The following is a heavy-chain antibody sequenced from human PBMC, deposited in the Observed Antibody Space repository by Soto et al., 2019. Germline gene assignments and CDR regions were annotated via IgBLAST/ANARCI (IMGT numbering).Heavy chain of an antibody. J-gene: IGHJ6*04. Sequence: TGGSLRLSCTASGFTFGDYAMSWFRQAPGKGLEWVGFIRSKAYGGTTEYAASVKGRFTISRDDSKSIAYLQMNSLKTEDTAVYYCTRDRPMYYDFWSGYPDVWGKGTTVTVSS. CDR2: IRSKAYGGTT. V-gene: IGHV3-49*03. D-gene: IGHD3-3*01. CDR1: GFTFGDYA. CDR3: TRDRPMYYDFWSGYPDV.